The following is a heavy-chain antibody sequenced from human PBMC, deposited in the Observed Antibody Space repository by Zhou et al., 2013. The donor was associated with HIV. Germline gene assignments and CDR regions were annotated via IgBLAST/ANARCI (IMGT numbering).Heavy chain of an antibody. J-gene: IGHJ5*02. D-gene: IGHD7-27*01. Sequence: QVHLVQSGAEVKKPGSSVRVSCKASGTPLHINAFSWVRQAPGQGLEWLGGILPGFGRTHIARKFQGRLSITTDQSANTVYMELSILRLEDTAVYHCAIKGTGDRGWFDPWGQGTLVTVSS. CDR2: ILPGFGRT. CDR1: GTPLHINA. V-gene: IGHV1-69*05. CDR3: AIKGTGDRGWFDP.